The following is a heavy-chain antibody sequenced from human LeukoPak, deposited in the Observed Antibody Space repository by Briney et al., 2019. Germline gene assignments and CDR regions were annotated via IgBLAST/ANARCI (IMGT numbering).Heavy chain of an antibody. Sequence: GGSLRLTCAASGFTFSDYYMSWIRQAPGKGLEWVSYISPSGATISYADSVKGRFTTSRDNAKSSLYLQMNSLRAEDTAVYYCARCRGHSCCFDNWGQGTQVTVSS. CDR2: ISPSGATI. CDR1: GFTFSDYY. CDR3: ARCRGHSCCFDN. J-gene: IGHJ4*02. D-gene: IGHD2-15*01. V-gene: IGHV3-11*01.